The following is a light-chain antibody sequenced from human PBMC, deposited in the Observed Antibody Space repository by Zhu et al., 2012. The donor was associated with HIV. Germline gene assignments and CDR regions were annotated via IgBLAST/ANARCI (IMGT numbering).Light chain of an antibody. Sequence: EIVLTQSPGTLSLSPGERATLSCRASQTVAKNYLAWYQKKLGQPPRLLTYGASTRATGIPDRFSGSGSETDFTLTISSLEPEDFALYYCQQRSNWPLTFGGGTKVEIK. V-gene: IGKV3D-20*02. CDR2: GAS. CDR1: QTVAKNY. J-gene: IGKJ4*01. CDR3: QQRSNWPLT.